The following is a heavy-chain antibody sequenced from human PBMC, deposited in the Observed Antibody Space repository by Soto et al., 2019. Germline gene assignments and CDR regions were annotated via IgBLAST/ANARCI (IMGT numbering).Heavy chain of an antibody. CDR3: ARDARGTRGFDEMDI. CDR1: ASAFPGDY. V-gene: IGHV1-2*04. D-gene: IGHD1-1*01. J-gene: IGHJ6*03. CDR2: INPNNGDI. Sequence: ASVNVVVKAFASAFPGDYVHRVRQTNGQGLEWMGWINPNNGDINYAQRFRGWVTMTRDTSITTVYMEMSGLMSDDTAVYYCARDARGTRGFDEMDIWVKRTTVTVSS.